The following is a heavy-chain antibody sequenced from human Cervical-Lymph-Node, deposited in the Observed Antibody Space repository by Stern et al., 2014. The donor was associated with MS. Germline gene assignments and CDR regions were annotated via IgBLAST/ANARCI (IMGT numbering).Heavy chain of an antibody. D-gene: IGHD2/OR15-2a*01. J-gene: IGHJ2*01. CDR1: GGSVSSTNW. CDR2: IYHSGAS. Sequence: QVQLQESGPGLVKPSGTLSLTCAVSGGSVSSTNWWSWVRQSPGKGLEWIGNIYHSGASNYRPSLRSRVSISLDNSKNPLALHLTSGPAADTAVYYCARERQQYCNSEGCSYWYFDLWGRGTLVTVSS. V-gene: IGHV4-4*02. CDR3: ARERQQYCNSEGCSYWYFDL.